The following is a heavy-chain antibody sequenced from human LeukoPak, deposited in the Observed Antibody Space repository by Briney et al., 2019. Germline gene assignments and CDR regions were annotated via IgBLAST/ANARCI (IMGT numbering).Heavy chain of an antibody. Sequence: ASVTVSCKASGYTFTNYGISWVRQAPGQGLEWMGLISAYNGNTNYAQKLQGRVTITSNTSISTASMELSSLRSEDTAVYYCARDRYCSSTSCRTYRERGYNWFDPWGQGTLVTVPS. CDR1: GYTFTNYG. CDR3: ARDRYCSSTSCRTYRERGYNWFDP. D-gene: IGHD2-2*01. V-gene: IGHV1-18*01. CDR2: ISAYNGNT. J-gene: IGHJ5*02.